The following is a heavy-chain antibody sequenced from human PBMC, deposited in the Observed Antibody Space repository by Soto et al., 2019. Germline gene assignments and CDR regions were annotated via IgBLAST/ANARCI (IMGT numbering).Heavy chain of an antibody. CDR1: GGGNLSDYR. CDR3: ARVGDGYNSGSVY. V-gene: IGHV1-69*01. CDR2: IITKLGAE. D-gene: IGHD2-21*01. J-gene: IGHJ4*02. Sequence: QVQLVQSGAEVKEPGSSVKVSCKASGGGNLSDYRTTWGRRAPGQGLEWMGGIITKLGAENYAQNFQGRVTITEDESPNTVYMELRSLRSDDTAVYYCARVGDGYNSGSVYWGQGTPVTVSS.